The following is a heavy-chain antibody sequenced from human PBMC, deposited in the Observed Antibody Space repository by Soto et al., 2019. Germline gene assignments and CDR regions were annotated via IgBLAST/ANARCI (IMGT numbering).Heavy chain of an antibody. Sequence: GWSLRLSCTTSGFAFGDYALSWVRQAPGRGLEWVGFILSNTDGGTTEYAASVTGRFIISRDDSKSIAYLQMNSLKTDDTAAYYCTLLQISGSYLYFHHWGQGALVTVSS. CDR2: ILSNTDGGTT. D-gene: IGHD1-26*01. CDR3: TLLQISGSYLYFHH. CDR1: GFAFGDYA. V-gene: IGHV3-49*04. J-gene: IGHJ4*02.